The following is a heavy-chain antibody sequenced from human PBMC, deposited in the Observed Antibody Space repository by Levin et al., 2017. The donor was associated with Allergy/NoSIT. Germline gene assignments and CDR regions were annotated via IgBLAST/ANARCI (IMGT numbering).Heavy chain of an antibody. J-gene: IGHJ6*02. CDR3: ARDMYTTGWAYYYAMDV. CDR2: IDSATTAI. D-gene: IGHD5/OR15-5a*01. Sequence: PGGSLRLSCVASGFTFSSYSMNWVRQAPGKGLEWISYIDSATTAIYYADSVKGRFTISRDNAQNSLYLQMNSLRDEDTAVYYCARDMYTTGWAYYYAMDVWDQGTSVTVSS. CDR1: GFTFSSYS. V-gene: IGHV3-48*02.